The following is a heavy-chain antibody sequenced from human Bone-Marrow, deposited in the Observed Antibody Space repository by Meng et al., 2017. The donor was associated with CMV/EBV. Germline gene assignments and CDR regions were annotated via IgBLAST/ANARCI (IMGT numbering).Heavy chain of an antibody. V-gene: IGHV4-39*07. CDR1: GGSISSSSYY. J-gene: IGHJ4*02. D-gene: IGHD5-24*01. Sequence: QLQLQESGPGPVKPSXTLXLTGTVSGGSISSSSYYWGWIRQPPGKGLEWIGSIYYSGSTYYNPSLKSRVTISVDTSKNQFSLKLSSVTAADTAVYYCARADVEMATITDWGQGTLVTVSS. CDR3: ARADVEMATITD. CDR2: IYYSGST.